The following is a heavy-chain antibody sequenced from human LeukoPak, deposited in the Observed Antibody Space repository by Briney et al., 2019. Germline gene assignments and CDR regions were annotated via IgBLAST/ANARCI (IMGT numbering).Heavy chain of an antibody. Sequence: PGGSLRLSCAASGFTFSSYAMSWVRQAPGKGLEWVANIKQDGSGYYYVDSVKGRFTISRDNAKNSLYLQMNSLRAEDTAVYYCARSRRDGYSSASLGYWGQGTPVTVSS. CDR1: GFTFSSYA. V-gene: IGHV3-7*01. D-gene: IGHD5-24*01. CDR2: IKQDGSGY. J-gene: IGHJ4*02. CDR3: ARSRRDGYSSASLGY.